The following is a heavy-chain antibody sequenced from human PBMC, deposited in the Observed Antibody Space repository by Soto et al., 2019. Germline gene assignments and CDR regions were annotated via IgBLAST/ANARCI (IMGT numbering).Heavy chain of an antibody. CDR3: ARDSKRGIYYYYGMDV. J-gene: IGHJ6*02. CDR1: GFTFGDYR. CDR2: INNDGSST. V-gene: IGHV3-74*01. D-gene: IGHD3-16*01. Sequence: EGQLVESGGGLVQPGGSLRLSCAASGFTFGDYRMHWVRQAPGKGLVWVSRINNDGSSTGSADSVKGRFTISRDNAKNTLYLQMNSLRAEDTGVYYCARDSKRGIYYYYGMDVWGQGTTVTVSS.